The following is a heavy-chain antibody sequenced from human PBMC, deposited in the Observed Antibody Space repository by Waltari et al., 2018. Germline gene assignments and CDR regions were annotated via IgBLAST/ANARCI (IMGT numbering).Heavy chain of an antibody. CDR2: IYRGGSY. V-gene: IGHV4-31*03. CDR1: GGSITRGTYY. Sequence: QVQLQESGPGLVRPSQTLSLTCTVSGGSITRGTYYWSWIRRHPGKGLEWIGYIYRGGSYFYNPSLKSRLTISVDTSKNQFSLKLRSVTAADTAVYYCARDRQGGAFDFWGQGTMVSVSS. J-gene: IGHJ3*01. D-gene: IGHD3-16*01. CDR3: ARDRQGGAFDF.